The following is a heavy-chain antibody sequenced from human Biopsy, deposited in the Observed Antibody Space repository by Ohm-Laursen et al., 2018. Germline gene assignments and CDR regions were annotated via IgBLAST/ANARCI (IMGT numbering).Heavy chain of an antibody. CDR2: FAPENGKT. CDR1: GYTLTEFS. D-gene: IGHD1-1*01. J-gene: IGHJ4*02. Sequence: SVKVSCKVSGYTLTEFSMHWVRQAPGKGLEWMGGFAPENGKTIYAQKFQGRVTMTEDTSTDTAYMELSSLRSEDTAVYYCAADINVWNVNYWGQGTQVTVSS. CDR3: AADINVWNVNY. V-gene: IGHV1-24*01.